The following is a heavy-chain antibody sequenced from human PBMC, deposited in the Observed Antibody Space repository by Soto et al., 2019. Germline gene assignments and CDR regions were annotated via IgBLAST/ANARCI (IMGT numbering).Heavy chain of an antibody. V-gene: IGHV5-51*01. CDR1: GYSFTSYW. Sequence: GESLKISCKGSGYSFTSYWIGWVRQMPGKGLEWMGIIYPGDSDTRYSPSFQGQVTISADKSISTAYLQWSSLKASDTAMYYCARSPGPAIFGVVTPNFDYWGQGTLVTVSS. CDR3: ARSPGPAIFGVVTPNFDY. J-gene: IGHJ4*02. CDR2: IYPGDSDT. D-gene: IGHD3-3*01.